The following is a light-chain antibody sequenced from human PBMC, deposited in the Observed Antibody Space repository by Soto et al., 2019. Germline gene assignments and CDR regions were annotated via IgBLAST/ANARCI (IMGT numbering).Light chain of an antibody. J-gene: IGKJ1*01. CDR3: QHYGSSPWT. V-gene: IGKV3-20*01. Sequence: EIVLTQSPGTLSLSPGERATLSCRASQSVGGNYLAWFQQKPGQAPRLLVYRASNRAAGIPDRFIGGGSGTDFTLTISSLEPEDFAVYYCQHYGSSPWTFGQGTEVEVK. CDR1: QSVGGNY. CDR2: RAS.